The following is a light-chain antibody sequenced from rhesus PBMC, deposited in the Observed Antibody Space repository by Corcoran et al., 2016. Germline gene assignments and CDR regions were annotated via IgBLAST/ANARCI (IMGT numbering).Light chain of an antibody. J-gene: IGKJ3*01. Sequence: DIQMTQSPSSLSASVGDRVTISCRESQCISDYLNWYQHKPGKAPTRLFYGASSLESGVPSRFSDSGSWTVFPLTISSLQPEDFAAYYCLQDYSTPFPFGPRTKLDIK. CDR2: GAS. CDR3: LQDYSTPFP. CDR1: QCISDY. V-gene: IGKV1-36*02.